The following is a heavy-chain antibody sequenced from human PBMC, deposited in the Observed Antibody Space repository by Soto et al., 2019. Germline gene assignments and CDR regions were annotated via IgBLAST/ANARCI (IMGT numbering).Heavy chain of an antibody. CDR1: GFNFSPYD. CDR3: ARDPGGMDV. Sequence: EVQLVESGGGLVQPGGSLRLSCAASGFNFSPYDMNWVRKAPGRGLEWVSHISSGGDTIYYADSVKGRFTISRDNAKKSLYLLMHNLRDEDTAVYFCARDPGGMDVWGQGTTVTVSS. V-gene: IGHV3-48*02. J-gene: IGHJ6*02. D-gene: IGHD3-10*01. CDR2: ISSGGDTI.